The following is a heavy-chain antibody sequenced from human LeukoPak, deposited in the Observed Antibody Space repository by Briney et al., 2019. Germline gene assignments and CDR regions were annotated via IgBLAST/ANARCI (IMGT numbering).Heavy chain of an antibody. CDR3: ATYDSWSGYNIAY. J-gene: IGHJ4*02. Sequence: GGSLRLSCVVSGFTLSSRWMMWVRQAPGEGLEWMTNINRDGSEKNYVDSVKGRFTITRDNAENSLYLQMHSLKVEDSAIYYCATYDSWSGYNIAYWGQGTLVTVSS. CDR2: INRDGSEK. V-gene: IGHV3-7*03. CDR1: GFTLSSRW. D-gene: IGHD3-3*01.